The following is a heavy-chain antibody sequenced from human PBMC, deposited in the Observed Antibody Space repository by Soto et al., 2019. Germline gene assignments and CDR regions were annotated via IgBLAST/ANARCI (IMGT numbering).Heavy chain of an antibody. CDR2: IYWADDE. J-gene: IGHJ3*01. CDR3: AHRRGYGPSAFDL. CDR1: GFSLSTSGEG. Sequence: QITLKESGPTVVKPTQTLTLTCTFSGFSLSTSGEGVGWIRQPPGRALEWLALIYWADDERYSPSLKSRLTITKDSSKNHVVLTMTDMDPVDTGTYFCAHRRGYGPSAFDLWGQGTMVTVSS. D-gene: IGHD5-12*01. V-gene: IGHV2-5*02.